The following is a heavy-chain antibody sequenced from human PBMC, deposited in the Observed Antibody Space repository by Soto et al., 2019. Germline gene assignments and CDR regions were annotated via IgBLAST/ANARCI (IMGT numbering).Heavy chain of an antibody. J-gene: IGHJ2*01. Sequence: QLQLQESGSGLVKPSQTLSLTCAVSGVSISSGGYSWSWIRQPPGKGLEWLGYIYQSGSTYYTPSLKRRVTISVDRSKNQFSLKLSSVTAADTAVYYCASRDGYKIDWYFDLWGRGTLVTVSS. V-gene: IGHV4-30-2*01. D-gene: IGHD5-12*01. CDR1: GVSISSGGYS. CDR3: ASRDGYKIDWYFDL. CDR2: IYQSGST.